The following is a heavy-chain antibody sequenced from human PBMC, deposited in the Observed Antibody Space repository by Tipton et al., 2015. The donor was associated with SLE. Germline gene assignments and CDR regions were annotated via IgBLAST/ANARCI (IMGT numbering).Heavy chain of an antibody. CDR1: GYSISSGYY. CDR3: ARYSCGWYLSNAFDI. V-gene: IGHV4-38-2*01. D-gene: IGHD6-19*01. J-gene: IGHJ3*02. CDR2: IYHSGST. Sequence: TLSLTCAVSGYSISSGYYWGWIRQPPGKGLEWIGSIYHSGSTYYNPSLKSRVTISVDTSKNQFSLKLSSVTAADTAVYYCARYSCGWYLSNAFDIWGQGTMVTVSS.